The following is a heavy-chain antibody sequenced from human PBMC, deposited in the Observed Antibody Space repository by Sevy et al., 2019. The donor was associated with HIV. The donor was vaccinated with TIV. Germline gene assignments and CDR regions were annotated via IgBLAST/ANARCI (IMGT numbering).Heavy chain of an antibody. Sequence: GGSLRLSCAASGFTFSSYSMNWVRQAPGKGLEWVSYISSSSCTIYYADSVKGRFTISRDNAKNSLYLQMNSLSDEDTAVYYWAGDKPVWVVVALLHGMDVWGQGTTVTVSS. CDR3: AGDKPVWVVVALLHGMDV. D-gene: IGHD2-15*01. CDR1: GFTFSSYS. J-gene: IGHJ6*02. V-gene: IGHV3-48*02. CDR2: ISSSSCTI.